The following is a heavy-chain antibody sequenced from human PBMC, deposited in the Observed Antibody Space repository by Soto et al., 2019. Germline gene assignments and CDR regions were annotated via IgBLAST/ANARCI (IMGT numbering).Heavy chain of an antibody. V-gene: IGHV1-46*01. J-gene: IGHJ4*02. CDR2: INPSGGST. CDR3: ARAIVGATTLPDY. D-gene: IGHD1-26*01. Sequence: ASVKVSCKSSGYTFTSYYMRWVRQANRQGLEWMGIINPSGGSTSYAQKFQGRVTMTTDTSTSTIYMELSSLRSEDTAVYYCARAIVGATTLPDYWGQGTLVTVSS. CDR1: GYTFTSYY.